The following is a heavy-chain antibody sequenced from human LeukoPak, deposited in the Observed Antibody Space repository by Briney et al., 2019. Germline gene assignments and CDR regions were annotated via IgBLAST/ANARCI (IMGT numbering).Heavy chain of an antibody. CDR3: AKQRGATRDSAFDY. V-gene: IGHV3-23*01. Sequence: GGSLRLSCAASGFTFSDYAMSRVRQAPGKGLEWVSTISGAGGYTFDADSVKGRITISRDNSRDTVFLQLNGLRAEDTAVYHCAKQRGATRDSAFDYWGQGTLVTVSS. CDR2: ISGAGGYT. J-gene: IGHJ4*02. CDR1: GFTFSDYA. D-gene: IGHD5-24*01.